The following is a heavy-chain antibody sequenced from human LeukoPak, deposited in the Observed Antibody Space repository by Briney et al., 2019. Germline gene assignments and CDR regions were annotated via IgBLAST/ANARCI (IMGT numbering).Heavy chain of an antibody. CDR3: ARDRRCSSTSCYYFDY. V-gene: IGHV3-7*04. Sequence: ETLSLTCSVFADSMNNYYWTWVRQAPGKGLEWVANIKQDGSEKYYVDSVKGRFTISRDNAKNSLYLQMNSLRAEDTAVYYCARDRRCSSTSCYYFDYWGQGTLVTVSS. J-gene: IGHJ4*02. D-gene: IGHD2-2*01. CDR2: IKQDGSEK. CDR1: ADSMNNYY.